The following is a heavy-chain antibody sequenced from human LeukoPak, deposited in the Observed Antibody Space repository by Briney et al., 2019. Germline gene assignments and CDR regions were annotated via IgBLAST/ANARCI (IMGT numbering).Heavy chain of an antibody. CDR3: ASISSTPGKGWFDP. V-gene: IGHV4-59*08. D-gene: IGHD2-15*01. CDR2: IYYSGST. Sequence: SETLSLTCTVSGGSISSYYWSWIRQPPGKGLEWIGYIYYSGSTNYNPSLKSRVTISVDTSKNQFSLKLSSVTAADTAVYYCASISSTPGKGWFDPWGQGTLVTVSS. J-gene: IGHJ5*02. CDR1: GGSISSYY.